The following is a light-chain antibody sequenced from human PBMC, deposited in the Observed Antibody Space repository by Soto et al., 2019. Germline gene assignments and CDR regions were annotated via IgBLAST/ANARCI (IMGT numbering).Light chain of an antibody. V-gene: IGKV3-20*01. CDR3: QHFGGTTFT. CDR2: GAS. CDR1: QSVSSSY. J-gene: IGKJ5*01. Sequence: PATLAWLPGEGATLSCRASQSVSSSYIAWYQQRPGQTPSLLIYGASTRATGIPDRFSGSGSGTHFTLTISRLEPGDFAVYYCQHFGGTTFTFGQGTRLEIK.